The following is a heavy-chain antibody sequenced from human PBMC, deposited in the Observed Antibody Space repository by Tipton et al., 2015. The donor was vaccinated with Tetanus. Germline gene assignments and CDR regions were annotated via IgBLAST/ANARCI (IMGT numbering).Heavy chain of an antibody. CDR3: ASCQPRGFSGLGP. J-gene: IGHJ5*02. D-gene: IGHD5-12*01. CDR1: GYNFTNFY. Sequence: QLVQSGAEMKEPGASVKVSCKASGYNFTNFYMHWVRQAPGQGLEWMGIINPSSGNTSYAQKFQGRVTMTRDTTRDTSTRTVHMELSSLISEDTAFYYCASCQPRGFSGLGPWGHGTLVTVSS. V-gene: IGHV1-46*01. CDR2: INPSSGNT.